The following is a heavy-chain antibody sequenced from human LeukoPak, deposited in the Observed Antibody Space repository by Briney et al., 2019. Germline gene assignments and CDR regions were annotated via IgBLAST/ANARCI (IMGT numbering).Heavy chain of an antibody. CDR3: ARRSGYSYGIPYYYYYMDV. CDR1: GGSISSGGYS. D-gene: IGHD5-18*01. Sequence: PSQTLSLTRAVSGGSISSGGYSWSWIRQPPGKGLEWIGYIYYSGSTYYNPSLKSRVTISVDTSKNQFSLKLSSVTAADTAVYYCARRSGYSYGIPYYYYYMDVWGKGTTVTVSS. J-gene: IGHJ6*03. CDR2: IYYSGST. V-gene: IGHV4-30-4*07.